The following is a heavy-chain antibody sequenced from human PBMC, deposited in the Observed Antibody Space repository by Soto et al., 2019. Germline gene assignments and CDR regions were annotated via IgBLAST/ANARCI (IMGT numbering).Heavy chain of an antibody. Sequence: GESLKISCKGSGYSFSSFWINWVRQMPGKGLEWMGRIHPRDSGTDYSPSFQGNVTISVDNSINTAYLQWSSLKASDTAMYYCARLSALDIWGQGTMVTVSS. J-gene: IGHJ3*02. CDR1: GYSFSSFW. V-gene: IGHV5-10-1*01. CDR2: IHPRDSGT. CDR3: ARLSALDI.